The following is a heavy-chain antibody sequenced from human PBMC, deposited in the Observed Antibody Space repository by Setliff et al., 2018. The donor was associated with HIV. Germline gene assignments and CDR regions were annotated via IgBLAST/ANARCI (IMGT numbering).Heavy chain of an antibody. CDR1: GGSLSPYY. Sequence: PSETLSLTCSVSGGSLSPYYWTWIRQPAGKGLEWLGRIYPTGSTIHNPSLRSRVTMSVDTSKNQFSLNLSSVTAADTAMYYCARVFPPIRGAPFGTPPGAFDVWGQGTRVTVSS. V-gene: IGHV4-4*07. CDR3: ARVFPPIRGAPFGTPPGAFDV. D-gene: IGHD2-15*01. CDR2: IYPTGST. J-gene: IGHJ3*01.